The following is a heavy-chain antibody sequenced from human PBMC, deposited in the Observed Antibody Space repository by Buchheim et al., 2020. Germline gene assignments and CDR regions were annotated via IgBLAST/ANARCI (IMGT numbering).Heavy chain of an antibody. D-gene: IGHD3-16*01. CDR1: GFTFSSYG. CDR3: ASFSLGIEAFADY. Sequence: QVQLVESGGGLVQPGRSLRLSCAASGFTFSSYGMHWVRQAPGKGLEWVAVISYDGSNKYYADSVKGRFTISRDNSKNSLYLQMNSLRAEDTAVYYCASFSLGIEAFADYWGQGTL. CDR2: ISYDGSNK. V-gene: IGHV3-30*03. J-gene: IGHJ4*02.